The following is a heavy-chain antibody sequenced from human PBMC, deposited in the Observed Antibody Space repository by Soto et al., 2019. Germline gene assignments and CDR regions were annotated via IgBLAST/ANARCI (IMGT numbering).Heavy chain of an antibody. V-gene: IGHV4-4*02. J-gene: IGHJ5*01. D-gene: IGHD3-22*01. CDR3: STRAYDTNGYYRFDP. Sequence: SETMPLTCAVSDGSIRSSNWWSWFRQPPGKGLEWIGEINHSGRVNYSPSLKSRVTISLDTSKNQFSLTLSAVTAADTAMYYCSTRAYDTNGYYRFDPWGQGTLVTVSS. CDR2: INHSGRV. CDR1: DGSIRSSNW.